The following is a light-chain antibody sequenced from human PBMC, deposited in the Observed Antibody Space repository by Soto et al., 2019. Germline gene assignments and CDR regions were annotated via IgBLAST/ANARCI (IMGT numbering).Light chain of an antibody. V-gene: IGKV1-5*03. CDR1: QSISSW. Sequence: DIQMTQSPSTLSASVGDRVTITCRASQSISSWLAWYQQKPGKAPKLLIYKASSLESGVPSRFSGSGSGTEFTLTIVSLQPDDFATDDCQQYNTYSAFGQGTKVDIK. CDR2: KAS. CDR3: QQYNTYSA. J-gene: IGKJ1*01.